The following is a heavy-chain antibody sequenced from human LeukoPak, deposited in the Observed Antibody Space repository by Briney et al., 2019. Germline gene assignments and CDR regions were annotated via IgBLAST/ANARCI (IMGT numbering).Heavy chain of an antibody. CDR3: ARGSYYPDY. J-gene: IGHJ4*02. CDR1: GFTFNTYS. V-gene: IGHV3-48*04. CDR2: ISSSDESV. Sequence: GGSLRLSCAASGFTFNTYSMNWVRQAPGRGLEWVSYISSSDESVYYADSVKGRFTISRDNAANSLSLQMNSLRAEDTAVYYCARGSYYPDYWGQGTRVTVSS. D-gene: IGHD3-10*01.